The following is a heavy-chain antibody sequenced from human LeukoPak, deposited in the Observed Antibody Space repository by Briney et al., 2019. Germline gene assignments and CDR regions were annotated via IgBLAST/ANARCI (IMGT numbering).Heavy chain of an antibody. D-gene: IGHD3-3*01. Sequence: GASVKVSCKASGGTFSSYTISWVRQAPGQGLEWMGRIIPILGIANYAQKFQGRVTITADKSTSTAYMELSSLRSEDTAVYYCARDRRDFWSGYYRWFDPWGQGTLVTVSS. CDR1: GGTFSSYT. CDR3: ARDRRDFWSGYYRWFDP. J-gene: IGHJ5*02. CDR2: IIPILGIA. V-gene: IGHV1-69*04.